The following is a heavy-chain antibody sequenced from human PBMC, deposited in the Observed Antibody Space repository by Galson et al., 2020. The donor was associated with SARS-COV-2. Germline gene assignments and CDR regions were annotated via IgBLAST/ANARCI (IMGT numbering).Heavy chain of an antibody. D-gene: IGHD6-13*01. CDR3: AIDAGNPHSWLIY. Sequence: ASVKVSCQGSGYSFTSYGITWVRRAPGQGLEWMGWVSGYNGNTKYAQKVQGRVTLTTDTSTSTAYMELRSLTSDDTAVYYCAIDAGNPHSWLIYWGQGTLGAVSS. CDR2: VSGYNGNT. CDR1: GYSFTSYG. J-gene: IGHJ4*02. V-gene: IGHV1-18*04.